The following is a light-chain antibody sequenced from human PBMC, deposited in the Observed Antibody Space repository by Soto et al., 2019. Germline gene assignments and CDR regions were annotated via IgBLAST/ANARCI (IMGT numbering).Light chain of an antibody. J-gene: IGKJ3*01. Sequence: EIVMTQSPVTLSVSPGERATLSCRASQSVNSNLAWYQQKPGQAPRLLIYAASTRATGIPARFSGSGSGTEFTLTISTLQSEDFEIYYCQQYNHWRSFGHVTKVEIK. CDR2: AAS. CDR3: QQYNHWRS. CDR1: QSVNSN. V-gene: IGKV3-15*01.